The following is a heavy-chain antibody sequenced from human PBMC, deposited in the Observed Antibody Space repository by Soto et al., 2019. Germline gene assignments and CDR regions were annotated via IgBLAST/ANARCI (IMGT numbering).Heavy chain of an antibody. CDR1: GYTFTTSG. V-gene: IGHV1-18*01. CDR3: ARAGEVPYYYYGMDV. J-gene: IGHJ6*02. D-gene: IGHD3-10*01. CDR2: VSGYNGNT. Sequence: QVQLVQSGGEVKKPGASVKVSCKASGYTFTTSGVSWVRQAPGQGLEWMGWVSGYNGNTKYEEKFHERVTMTTDTSTSTAYLELRSLTTDDTAVYYCARAGEVPYYYYGMDVWGQGTPVIVSS.